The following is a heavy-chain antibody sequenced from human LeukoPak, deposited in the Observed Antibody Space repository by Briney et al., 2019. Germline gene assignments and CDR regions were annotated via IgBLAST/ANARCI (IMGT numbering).Heavy chain of an antibody. V-gene: IGHV3-7*01. CDR3: VRDAFSYGDF. D-gene: IGHD3-16*01. Sequence: PGGSLRLSCTVSGFSLSNSWMAWVRQAPGKGLEWVANINQDGSGTYYVDSVKGRFTISRDNAKNSLFLQMNSLRVEDTAVYYCVRDAFSYGDFWGQGTLVTVSS. CDR2: INQDGSGT. CDR1: GFSLSNSW. J-gene: IGHJ4*02.